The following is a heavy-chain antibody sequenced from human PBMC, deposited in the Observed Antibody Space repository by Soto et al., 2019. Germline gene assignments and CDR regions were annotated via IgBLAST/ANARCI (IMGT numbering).Heavy chain of an antibody. CDR3: ARAIVGPTTTGWLDP. CDR2: IIPIFGTA. J-gene: IGHJ5*02. CDR1: GGTFSRYA. D-gene: IGHD1-26*01. Sequence: SVKGSCNSSGGTFSRYAISWVRQAPVQGLEWMGGIIPIFGTANYAQKFQGRVTITADESTSTAYMELSSLRFEDTAVYYCARAIVGPTTTGWLDPWGQGTLVTVSS. V-gene: IGHV1-69*13.